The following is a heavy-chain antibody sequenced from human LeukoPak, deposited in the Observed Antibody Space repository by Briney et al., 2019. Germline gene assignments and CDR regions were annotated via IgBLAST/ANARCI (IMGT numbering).Heavy chain of an antibody. CDR1: GGSITTYK. CDR2: IYYSGST. CDR3: TRDCGSIWYFDY. V-gene: IGHV4-59*01. Sequence: SETLSLTSTHSGGSITTYKAYSMRQPPGKRLEWFGYIYYSGSTNYNPSLKSRVTISVDTSKNQFSLKLSSVTAADTAVYYYTRDCGSIWYFDYWGQGTLVTVSS. J-gene: IGHJ4*02. D-gene: IGHD1-26*01.